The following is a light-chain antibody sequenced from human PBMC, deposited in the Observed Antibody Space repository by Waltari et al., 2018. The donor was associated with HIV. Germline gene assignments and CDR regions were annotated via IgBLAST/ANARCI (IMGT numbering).Light chain of an antibody. CDR1: SSNIGAGYA. V-gene: IGLV1-40*01. CDR2: GNC. Sequence: QSVLTQPPSVAGAPGQRVTISCPGSSSNIGAGYAVHWYQPLPGTAPKLLIYGNCNRPSGVPDRFSGSKSRTSASLPITGLQAEDEADYYCQSYDSSLKGFGGVTKLTVL. CDR3: QSYDSSLKG. J-gene: IGLJ2*01.